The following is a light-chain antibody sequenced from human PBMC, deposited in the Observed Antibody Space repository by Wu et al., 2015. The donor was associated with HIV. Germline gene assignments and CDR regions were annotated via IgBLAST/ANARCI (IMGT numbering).Light chain of an antibody. CDR3: QQYNNWPPWT. CDR2: AAS. J-gene: IGKJ1*01. CDR1: QSVSGA. V-gene: IGKV3-15*01. Sequence: EIVLTQSPATLSFSPGETATLSCRASQSVSGALAWYQKRPGQSPRLLIYAASTRAIGIPVRFSGSGSGTEFTFTISSMQSEDVALYFCQQYNNWPPWTFGQGTKVEIK.